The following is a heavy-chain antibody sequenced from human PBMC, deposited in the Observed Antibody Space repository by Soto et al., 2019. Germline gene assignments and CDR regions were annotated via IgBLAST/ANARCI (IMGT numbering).Heavy chain of an antibody. CDR2: IDGPTTNT. Sequence: GSLRLSCAASGFTFAHYAMMWARQAPGRGLEWVSTIDGPTTNTHYIDSVKGRFFISRDNAINTVYLQMNGLRAEDTAVYYCVTWLSAHFDYWGRGTLVTVSS. V-gene: IGHV3-23*05. D-gene: IGHD6-19*01. CDR3: VTWLSAHFDY. CDR1: GFTFAHYA. J-gene: IGHJ4*02.